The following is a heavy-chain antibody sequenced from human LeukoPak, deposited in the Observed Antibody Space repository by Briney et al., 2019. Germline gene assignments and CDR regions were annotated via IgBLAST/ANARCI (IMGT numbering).Heavy chain of an antibody. D-gene: IGHD3-22*01. CDR1: GGSISSSSYY. J-gene: IGHJ4*02. CDR3: ARHYDSSGSNWY. V-gene: IGHV4-39*01. CDR2: IYYSGST. Sequence: SETLSLTCTVSGGSISSSSYYWGWIRQPPGKGLEWIGSIYYSGSTYYNPSLKSRVTISVDTSKNQFSLKLSSVTAADTAVYYCARHYDSSGSNWYWGQGTLVTVSS.